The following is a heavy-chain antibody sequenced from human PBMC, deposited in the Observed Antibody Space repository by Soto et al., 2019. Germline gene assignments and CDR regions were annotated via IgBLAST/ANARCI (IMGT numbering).Heavy chain of an antibody. Sequence: EVQLVESGGGLVEPGGSLRLSCAASGFTFSDAWMNWVRQAPGKGLEWVGLIKRKIDGETTKYAAPVQGRFIITRADSGRMVHLQMNSLKVEDTAVYYCATGFSRAWHDGYWGQGHLVTVAS. CDR3: ATGFSRAWHDGY. CDR2: IKRKIDGETT. J-gene: IGHJ4*02. D-gene: IGHD1-1*01. V-gene: IGHV3-15*06. CDR1: GFTFSDAW.